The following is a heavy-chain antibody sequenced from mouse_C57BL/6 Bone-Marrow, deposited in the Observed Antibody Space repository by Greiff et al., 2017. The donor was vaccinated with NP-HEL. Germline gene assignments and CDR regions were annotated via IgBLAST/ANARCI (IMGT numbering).Heavy chain of an antibody. Sequence: QVQLQQSGPGLVQPSQSLSITCTVSGFSLTSYGVHWVRQSPGKGLEWLGVIWSGGSTDYNAAFISRLSISKDNTKSQVFFTMNSLQADDTAIYYCARSITTVVADYAMDYWGQGTSVTVSS. CDR1: GFSLTSYG. CDR2: IWSGGST. D-gene: IGHD1-1*01. V-gene: IGHV2-2*01. J-gene: IGHJ4*01. CDR3: ARSITTVVADYAMDY.